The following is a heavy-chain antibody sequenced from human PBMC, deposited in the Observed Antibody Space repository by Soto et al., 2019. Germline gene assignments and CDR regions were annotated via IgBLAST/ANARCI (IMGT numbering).Heavy chain of an antibody. Sequence: PEGSLRLSCAASGFTFDDYAMHWVRQAPGKGLEWVSGISWNSGSIGYADSVKGRFTISRDNAKNSLYLQMNSLRAEDTALYYCARIAGVTTNWGQGTLVTVYS. CDR2: ISWNSGSI. D-gene: IGHD2-21*02. V-gene: IGHV3-9*01. CDR1: GFTFDDYA. J-gene: IGHJ4*02. CDR3: ARIAGVTTN.